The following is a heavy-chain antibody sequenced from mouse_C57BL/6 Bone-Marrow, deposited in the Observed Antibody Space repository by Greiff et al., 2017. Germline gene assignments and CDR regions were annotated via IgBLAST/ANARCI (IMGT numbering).Heavy chain of an antibody. CDR3: AKNANDGYYGFAY. Sequence: VKLQESGPGLVQPSQSLSITCTVSGFSLTSYGVHWVRQSPGKGLEWLGVIWRGGSTDYNAAFMSRLSITKDNSKSQVFFKMNSLQADDTAIYYCAKNANDGYYGFAYWGQGTLVTVSA. CDR1: GFSLTSYG. D-gene: IGHD2-3*01. CDR2: IWRGGST. J-gene: IGHJ3*01. V-gene: IGHV2-5*01.